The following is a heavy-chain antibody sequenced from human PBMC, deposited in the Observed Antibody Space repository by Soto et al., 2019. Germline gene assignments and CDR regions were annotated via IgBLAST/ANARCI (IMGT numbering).Heavy chain of an antibody. Sequence: EVQLLESGGGLVQPGGSLRLSCAASGFTFSLYAMSWVRQAQGKGLEWVSVISGIGGSTYYADSVKGRFTVSRDNSKNTMYLQMNSLRVEDTAVYYCAKSVGGTNYYYGIVVWGRGTTVTVSS. J-gene: IGHJ6*02. D-gene: IGHD2-15*01. CDR3: AKSVGGTNYYYGIVV. CDR2: ISGIGGST. CDR1: GFTFSLYA. V-gene: IGHV3-23*01.